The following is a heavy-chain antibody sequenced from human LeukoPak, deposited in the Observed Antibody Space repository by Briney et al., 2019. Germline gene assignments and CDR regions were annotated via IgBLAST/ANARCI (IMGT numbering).Heavy chain of an antibody. J-gene: IGHJ4*02. V-gene: IGHV3-64*01. D-gene: IGHD5-12*01. CDR2: ISGNGGTT. CDR3: ARRSSAPTNYFDY. Sequence: GGSLRLSCAASGFSFSTYAMNWVRQAPGKGLEYVSTISGNGGTTYYASSVKGRFTISRDNSKNTLYLQMGSLRPEDTAVYFCARRSSAPTNYFDYWGQGTLVTVSS. CDR1: GFSFSTYA.